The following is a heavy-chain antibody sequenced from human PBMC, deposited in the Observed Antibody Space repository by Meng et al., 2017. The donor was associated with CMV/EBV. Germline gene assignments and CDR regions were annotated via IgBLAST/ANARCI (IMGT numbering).Heavy chain of an antibody. CDR3: ARERNWNSGVEYYFDY. V-gene: IGHV3-7*01. D-gene: IGHD1-7*01. J-gene: IGHJ4*02. CDR2: IKQDGSEK. CDR1: GFTFSSYW. Sequence: GESLKISCAASGFTFSSYWMSWVRQAPGKGLEWVANIKQDGSEKYYVDSVKGQFTISRDNAKNSLYLQMNSLRAEDTAVYYCARERNWNSGVEYYFDYWGQGTLVTVSS.